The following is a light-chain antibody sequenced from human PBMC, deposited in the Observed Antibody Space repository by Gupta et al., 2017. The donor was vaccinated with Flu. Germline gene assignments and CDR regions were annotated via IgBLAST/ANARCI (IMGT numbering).Light chain of an antibody. J-gene: IGKJ1*01. CDR2: AAS. CDR1: HNIVNIN. CDR3: HHYGSSPQT. V-gene: IGKV3-20*01. Sequence: RSCRAGHNIVNINLAWDQQKPCHAPTLLIYAASINTTSIPDRFSRSGSLIDFTLTISRLDPEDCAVYYCHHYGSSPQTFGQGTKVEIK.